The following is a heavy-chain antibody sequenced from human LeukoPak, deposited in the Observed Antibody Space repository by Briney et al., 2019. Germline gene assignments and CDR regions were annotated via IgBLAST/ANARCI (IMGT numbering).Heavy chain of an antibody. CDR2: IIPIFGTA. CDR1: GGTFSSYA. J-gene: IGHJ3*02. Sequence: ASVKVSCKASGGTFSSYAISWVRQAPGQGLEWMGGIIPIFGTANYAQKFQGRVTITADESTSKAYMELSSLRSEDTAVYYCARCPVTMVRGVIIVDAFDIWGQGTMVTVSS. D-gene: IGHD3-10*01. CDR3: ARCPVTMVRGVIIVDAFDI. V-gene: IGHV1-69*13.